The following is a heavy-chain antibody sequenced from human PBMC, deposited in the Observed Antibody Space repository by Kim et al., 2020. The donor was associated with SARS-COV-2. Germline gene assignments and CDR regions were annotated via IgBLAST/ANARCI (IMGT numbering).Heavy chain of an antibody. J-gene: IGHJ3*02. V-gene: IGHV3-48*02. Sequence: GGSLRLSCAASGFTFSSHSMNWVRQAPGKGLEWVSYISSSSSTIYYADSVKGRFTISRDNAENSLYLQMNSLRDEDTAVYYCAREGRLEYSYGRFDAFDIWGQGTMVTVSS. CDR1: GFTFSSHS. CDR2: ISSSSSTI. D-gene: IGHD5-18*01. CDR3: AREGRLEYSYGRFDAFDI.